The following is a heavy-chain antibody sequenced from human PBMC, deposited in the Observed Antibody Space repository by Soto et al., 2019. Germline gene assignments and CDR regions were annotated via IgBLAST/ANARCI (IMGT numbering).Heavy chain of an antibody. CDR3: ARRGGLKLYGFSEWHEDAFDI. D-gene: IGHD3-3*01. CDR2: INSDGSST. Sequence: GRSLRLSCAASGFTFSSYWMHWVLQAPGKRLVWVSRINSDGSSTSYADSVKGRFTISRDNAENTLYLQMNSLRAEDTAVYYCARRGGLKLYGFSEWHEDAFDIWGQGTMVTVSS. CDR1: GFTFSSYW. V-gene: IGHV3-74*01. J-gene: IGHJ3*02.